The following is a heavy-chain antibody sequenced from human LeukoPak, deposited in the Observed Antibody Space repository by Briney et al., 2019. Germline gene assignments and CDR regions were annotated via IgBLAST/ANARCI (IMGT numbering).Heavy chain of an antibody. J-gene: IGHJ4*02. CDR2: IKQDGSEI. D-gene: IGHD3-3*01. Sequence: GGSLRLSCAASGFTFSSYWMSWVRQGPGKGLEWVANIKQDGSEIYYVDSVKGRFTISRDNAKNSLHLQMNSLRAEDTAVYYCARLREIPVFGVVTKSTSYFDYWGQGTLVTVSS. CDR3: ARLREIPVFGVVTKSTSYFDY. V-gene: IGHV3-7*01. CDR1: GFTFSSYW.